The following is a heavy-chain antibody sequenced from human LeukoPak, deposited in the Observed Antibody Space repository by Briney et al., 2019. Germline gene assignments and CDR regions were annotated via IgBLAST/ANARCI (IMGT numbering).Heavy chain of an antibody. Sequence: EASVKVSCKASGYTFTSYDINWVRQATGQGLEWMGWMNPNSGNTSYAQKFQGRVTMTRKTSISTAYMELRSLRSEDTAVYYCERVSYDSRVYYYYSMDVWGKGTTVTVSS. CDR1: GYTFTSYD. CDR3: ERVSYDSRVYYYYSMDV. V-gene: IGHV1-8*01. CDR2: MNPNSGNT. D-gene: IGHD3-22*01. J-gene: IGHJ6*03.